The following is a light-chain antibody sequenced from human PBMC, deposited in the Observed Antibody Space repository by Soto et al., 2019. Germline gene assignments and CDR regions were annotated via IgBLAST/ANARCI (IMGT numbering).Light chain of an antibody. Sequence: EIVLTQFPGTLSLSPGERATLSCRASQSVSSSDLAWYQQKPGQAPRLLIYGASSRATGIPDRFSGSGSGIDFTLTISRLEPEDFAVYYCHHYGSALTFGQGTNVEIK. CDR3: HHYGSALT. V-gene: IGKV3-20*01. CDR1: QSVSSSD. CDR2: GAS. J-gene: IGKJ1*01.